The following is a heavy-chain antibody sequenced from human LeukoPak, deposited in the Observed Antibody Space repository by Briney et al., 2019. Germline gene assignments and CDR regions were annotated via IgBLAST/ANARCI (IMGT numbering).Heavy chain of an antibody. CDR1: GFTFSSYW. Sequence: GGSLRLSCAASGFTFSSYWMSWVRQAPGKGLEWVANIKQDGSEKYYVDSVKGRFTISRDNAKNSLYLQMNSLRDEDTAVYYCARDPYSGSYGDYYYYYMDVWGKGTTVTISS. V-gene: IGHV3-7*01. D-gene: IGHD1-26*01. CDR2: IKQDGSEK. J-gene: IGHJ6*03. CDR3: ARDPYSGSYGDYYYYYMDV.